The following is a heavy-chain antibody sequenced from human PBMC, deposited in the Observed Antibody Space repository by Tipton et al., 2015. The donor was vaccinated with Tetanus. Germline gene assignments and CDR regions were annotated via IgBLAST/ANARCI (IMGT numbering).Heavy chain of an antibody. CDR2: IDPNSGGT. Sequence: QLVQSGAEVKKPGASVKVSCKASGYTFTGYYMHWVRQAPGQGLEWMGWIDPNSGGTVYAQKFQGGVTMTRDTSISTAYMELRSLRSDDTAVYYCARDRGDYIFYGMDVWGPGTTVTVS. CDR3: ARDRGDYIFYGMDV. D-gene: IGHD3-22*01. J-gene: IGHJ6*02. CDR1: GYTFTGYY. V-gene: IGHV1-2*02.